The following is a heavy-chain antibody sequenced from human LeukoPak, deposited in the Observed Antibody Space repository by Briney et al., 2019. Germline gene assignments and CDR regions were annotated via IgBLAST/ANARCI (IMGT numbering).Heavy chain of an antibody. J-gene: IGHJ3*01. CDR2: IYDSGST. V-gene: IGHV4-4*09. CDR3: ARSYGDYITGAYAFDV. Sequence: SETLSLTCTVSGGSISNNYWSWIRQPPEKGLEWIGYIYDSGSTNYNPSLKRRPTISVDTSKNQFSLKLSSVTAADSAVYYCARSYGDYITGAYAFDVWGQGTMVTVSS. D-gene: IGHD4-17*01. CDR1: GGSISNNY.